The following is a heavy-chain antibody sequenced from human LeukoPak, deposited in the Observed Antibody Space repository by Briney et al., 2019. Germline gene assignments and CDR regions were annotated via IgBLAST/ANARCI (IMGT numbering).Heavy chain of an antibody. V-gene: IGHV4-34*01. Sequence: PSETLSLTCAVSGGSFSGYYWSWIRQPPGKGREWIGEINHSGSTNYNPSPKSRVTISVDTSKNQFSLKLSSVTAADTAVYYCARGWWSDLVRGVPSFVWDYWGQGTLVTVSS. J-gene: IGHJ4*02. CDR2: INHSGST. CDR3: ARGWWSDLVRGVPSFVWDY. CDR1: GGSFSGYY. D-gene: IGHD3-10*01.